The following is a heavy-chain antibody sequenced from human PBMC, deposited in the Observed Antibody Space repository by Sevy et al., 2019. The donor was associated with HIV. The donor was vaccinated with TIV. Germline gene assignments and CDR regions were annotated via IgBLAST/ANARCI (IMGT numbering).Heavy chain of an antibody. D-gene: IGHD3-9*01. V-gene: IGHV3-21*01. J-gene: IGHJ4*02. CDR1: GFTFSSYS. CDR2: ISSSSYI. Sequence: GGSLRLSCAASGFTFSSYSMNWVRQAPGKGLEWVSSISSSSYIYYADSVKGRFTISGDNAKNSLYLQMNSLRAEDTAVYYCARDSDDILTGSDYWGQGTLVTVSS. CDR3: ARDSDDILTGSDY.